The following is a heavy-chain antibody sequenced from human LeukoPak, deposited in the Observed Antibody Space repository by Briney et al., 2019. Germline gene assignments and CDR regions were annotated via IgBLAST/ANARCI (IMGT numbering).Heavy chain of an antibody. Sequence: SETLSLTCSVSGGSISSSGHYWGWIRQCPEKGLGWIGSIYSNGNTYYNPSVKSRVTISGDTSKNQFSLKLTSVTAAEPAVYYCARSAPVTTGYFDYWGQGALVTVSS. CDR1: GGSISSSGHY. D-gene: IGHD4-17*01. CDR3: ARSAPVTTGYFDY. CDR2: IYSNGNT. J-gene: IGHJ4*02. V-gene: IGHV4-39*07.